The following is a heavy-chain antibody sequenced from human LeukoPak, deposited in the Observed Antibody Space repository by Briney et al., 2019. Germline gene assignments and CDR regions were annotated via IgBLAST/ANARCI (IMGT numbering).Heavy chain of an antibody. V-gene: IGHV4-39*01. CDR1: GGSISSSSYY. J-gene: IGHJ5*02. CDR3: ARQEGRRDGYNLYWFDP. D-gene: IGHD5-24*01. Sequence: PSETLSLTCTVSGGSISSSSYYWGWIRQPPGKGLEWIGSIYYSGSTYYNPSLKSRVTISVDTSKNQFSLKLSSVTAADTAVYYCARQEGRRDGYNLYWFDPWGQGTLVTVSS. CDR2: IYYSGST.